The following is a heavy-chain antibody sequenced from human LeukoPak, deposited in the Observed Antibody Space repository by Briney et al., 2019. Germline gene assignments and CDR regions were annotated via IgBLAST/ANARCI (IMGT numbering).Heavy chain of an antibody. V-gene: IGHV3-21*01. D-gene: IGHD2-2*01. CDR1: GFTFSSYS. CDR2: ISSSSSYI. J-gene: IGHJ4*02. CDR3: AGTLLGYCSSTSCPLGNFDY. Sequence: GGSLRLSCAASGFTFSSYSMNWVRQAPGKGLEWVSSISSSSSYIYYADSVRGRFTISRDNAKNSLYLQMNSLRAEDTAVYYCAGTLLGYCSSTSCPLGNFDYWGQGTLVTVSS.